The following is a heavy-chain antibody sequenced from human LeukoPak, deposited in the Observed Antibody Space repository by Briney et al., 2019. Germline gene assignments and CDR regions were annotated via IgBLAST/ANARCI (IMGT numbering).Heavy chain of an antibody. V-gene: IGHV1-2*02. CDR2: INPNSGGT. Sequence: GGSLRLSCAASGFTFSSYGMHWVRQAPGQGLEWMGWINPNSGGTNYAQKFQGRVTMTRDTSISTAYMELSRLRSDDTAVYYCARGGEMFGLMVYATTYYFDYWGQGTLVTVSS. J-gene: IGHJ4*02. CDR3: ARGGEMFGLMVYATTYYFDY. D-gene: IGHD2-8*01. CDR1: GFTFSSYG.